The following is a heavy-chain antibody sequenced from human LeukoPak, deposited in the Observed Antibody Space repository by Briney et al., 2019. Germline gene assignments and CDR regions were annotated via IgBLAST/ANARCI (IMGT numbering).Heavy chain of an antibody. CDR2: ISYDGSNK. J-gene: IGHJ4*02. CDR1: GFTFSGSA. CDR3: ARDRYYYDSSGYYLDY. V-gene: IGHV3-30*04. Sequence: GRSLRLSCAASGFTFSGSAMHWVRQAPGKGLEWVAVISYDGSNKYYADSVKGRFTISRDNSKNTLYLQMNSLRAEDTAVYYCARDRYYYDSSGYYLDYWGQGTLVTVSS. D-gene: IGHD3-22*01.